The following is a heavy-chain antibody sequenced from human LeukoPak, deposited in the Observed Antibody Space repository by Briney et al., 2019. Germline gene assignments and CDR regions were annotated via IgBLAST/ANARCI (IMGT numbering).Heavy chain of an antibody. D-gene: IGHD2/OR15-2a*01. CDR2: IKQDGSEK. V-gene: IGHV3-7*01. J-gene: IGHJ6*04. Sequence: GGSLRLSCEGSVFTFINYWVSSVRQAPGRGLEWVANIKQDGSEKNNVDSVEGRFTISRDNAKKSLYLQMNSLRDEDSAVYYCATSGRGNTSGYYFILSVWGRGTTVIVSS. CDR1: VFTFINYW. CDR3: ATSGRGNTSGYYFILSV.